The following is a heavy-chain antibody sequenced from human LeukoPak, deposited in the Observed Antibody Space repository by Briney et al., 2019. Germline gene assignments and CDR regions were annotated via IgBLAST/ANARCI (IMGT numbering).Heavy chain of an antibody. V-gene: IGHV3-48*03. CDR2: ISSSGSTI. J-gene: IGHJ4*02. D-gene: IGHD2-2*01. Sequence: GGSLRLSCAASGFTFSSYEMNWVRQAPGKGLEWVSYISSSGSTIYYADSVKGRFTISRDNAKNSLYLQRNSLRAEDTAVYYCAREGGSAAPDYWGQGTLVTVSS. CDR1: GFTFSSYE. CDR3: AREGGSAAPDY.